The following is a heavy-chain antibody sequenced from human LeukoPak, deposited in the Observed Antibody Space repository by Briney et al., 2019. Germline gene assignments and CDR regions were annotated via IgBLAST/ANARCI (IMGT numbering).Heavy chain of an antibody. D-gene: IGHD3-10*01. J-gene: IGHJ6*04. CDR2: IYHSGST. CDR3: ARVRTDYYGSGSYYRYYYYGMDV. V-gene: IGHV4-4*02. CDR1: GGSISSSNW. Sequence: SETLSLTCAVSGGSISSSNWWRWVRQPPGKGLEWIGEIYHSGSTNYNPSLKSRVTISVDKSKNQFSLKLSSVTAADTAVYYCARVRTDYYGSGSYYRYYYYGMDVWGKGTTVTVSS.